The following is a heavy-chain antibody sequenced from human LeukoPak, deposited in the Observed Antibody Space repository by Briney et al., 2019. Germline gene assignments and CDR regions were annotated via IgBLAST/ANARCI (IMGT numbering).Heavy chain of an antibody. D-gene: IGHD2-15*01. J-gene: IGHJ5*02. CDR1: GGSISSGGYS. CDR3: ARGSCYSNGRRNWFDP. V-gene: IGHV4-30-2*01. Sequence: SETLSLTCTVSGGSISSGGYSWSWIRQPPGRGLEWIGYIYHSGSTYYNPSLKSRVTISVDRSKNQFSLKLSSVTAADTAVYYCARGSCYSNGRRNWFDPWGQGTLVTVSS. CDR2: IYHSGST.